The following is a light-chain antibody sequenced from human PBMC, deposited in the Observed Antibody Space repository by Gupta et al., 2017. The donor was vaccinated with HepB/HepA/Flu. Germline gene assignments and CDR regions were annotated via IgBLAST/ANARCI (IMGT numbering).Light chain of an antibody. V-gene: IGLV3-19*01. Sequence: SSELTQNLPVSVALGQPVRITSQGDSLRSNYASWYQQKPGKAPVLVIYGKNNRPSGIPDRFSGSSSGNTASWTSTGAQAEDEADYYCNSRDSSGNHPVVFGGGTKLTVL. CDR2: GKN. CDR3: NSRDSSGNHPVV. J-gene: IGLJ2*01. CDR1: SLRSNY.